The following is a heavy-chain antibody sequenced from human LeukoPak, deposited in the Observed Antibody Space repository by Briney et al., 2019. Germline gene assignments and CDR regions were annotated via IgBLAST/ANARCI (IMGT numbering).Heavy chain of an antibody. CDR3: ARVPEYYDILTGYYLFDY. J-gene: IGHJ4*02. Sequence: SVKVSCKASGGTFSSYAISWVRQAPGQGLEWMGRIIPILGIANYAQKFQGRVTITADKSTSTAYMELSSLRSEDTAVYYCARVPEYYDILTGYYLFDYWGQGTLVTVSS. CDR2: IIPILGIA. D-gene: IGHD3-9*01. V-gene: IGHV1-69*04. CDR1: GGTFSSYA.